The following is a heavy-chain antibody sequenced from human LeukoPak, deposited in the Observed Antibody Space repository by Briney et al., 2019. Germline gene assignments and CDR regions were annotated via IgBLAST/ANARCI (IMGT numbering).Heavy chain of an antibody. CDR2: ISYDGSNK. CDR1: GFTFSSYA. V-gene: IGHV3-30-3*01. CDR3: ANFWSGYPDY. Sequence: GGSLRLSCAASGFTFSSYAMHWVRQAPGKGLEWVAVISYDGSNKYYADSVKGRFTISRDNSKNTLYLRMNSLRAEDTAVYYCANFWSGYPDYWGQGTLVTVSS. J-gene: IGHJ4*02. D-gene: IGHD3-3*01.